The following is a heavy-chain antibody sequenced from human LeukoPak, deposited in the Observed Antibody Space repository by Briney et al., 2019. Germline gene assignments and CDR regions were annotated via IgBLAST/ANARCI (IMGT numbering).Heavy chain of an antibody. D-gene: IGHD2/OR15-2a*01. J-gene: IGHJ6*02. V-gene: IGHV3-23*01. CDR1: GFTFSTYA. Sequence: GGSLRLSCAASGFTFSTYAMTWVRQAPEKGLEWVSFITGSGSTTYYADSLKGQFTISRDNRKKTLYLHMNSLRADDTAVYYCSKTRELVISTLHPLDVWGHGTPVAVSS. CDR3: SKTRELVISTLHPLDV. CDR2: ITGSGSTT.